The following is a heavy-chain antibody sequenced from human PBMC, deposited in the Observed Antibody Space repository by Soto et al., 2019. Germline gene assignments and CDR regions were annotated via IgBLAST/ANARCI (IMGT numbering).Heavy chain of an antibody. CDR3: ARLPSRHLVDY. D-gene: IGHD3-3*02. J-gene: IGHJ4*02. CDR2: MFYGVST. CDR1: GSSITSSGYY. Sequence: SETLSLTCTVSGSSITSSGYYWGWIRQPPGKGLEWIGSMFYGVSTYYNPSLKSRVTVSVDTSKNQFSLNLRSVTAADTAVYYCARLPSRHLVDYWGQGTLVTVSS. V-gene: IGHV4-39*01.